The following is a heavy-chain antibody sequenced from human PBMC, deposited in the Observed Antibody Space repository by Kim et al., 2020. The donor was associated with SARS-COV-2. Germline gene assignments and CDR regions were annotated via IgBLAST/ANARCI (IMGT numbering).Heavy chain of an antibody. CDR3: ARDNRYYYYMDV. Sequence: YAQKLQGRVTMTTDTSTNTAYMELRSLRSDDTAVYYCARDNRYYYYMDVWGKGTTVTVSS. V-gene: IGHV1-18*01. J-gene: IGHJ6*03.